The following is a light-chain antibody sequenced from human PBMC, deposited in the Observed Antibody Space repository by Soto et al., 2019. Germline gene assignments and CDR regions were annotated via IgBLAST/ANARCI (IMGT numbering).Light chain of an antibody. CDR1: SSDIGGYNY. V-gene: IGLV2-14*01. CDR2: GVS. CDR3: SSYKTSSTVVV. J-gene: IGLJ2*01. Sequence: QSALTQPASVSGSPGQSITISCTGTSSDIGGYNYVSWYQQYPGKAPKLMIFGVSDRPSGVSKRFSGSKSGTTASLTISGLQAEDEADYYCSSYKTSSTVVVFGGGTKVTVL.